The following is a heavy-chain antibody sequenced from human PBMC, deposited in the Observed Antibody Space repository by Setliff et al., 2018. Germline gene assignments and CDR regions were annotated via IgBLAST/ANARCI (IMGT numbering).Heavy chain of an antibody. Sequence: SETLSLTCTVSGASISSTYYWGWVRQSPEKGLEWIGSIYYRGSTIYNPSLKSRVTISLDTSKNQFSLKLSSVTAADTAVYYCARMSGFLYMDVWGKGTTVTVSS. V-gene: IGHV4-39*07. CDR2: IYYRGST. J-gene: IGHJ6*03. CDR3: ARMSGFLYMDV. CDR1: GASISSTYY. D-gene: IGHD6-25*01.